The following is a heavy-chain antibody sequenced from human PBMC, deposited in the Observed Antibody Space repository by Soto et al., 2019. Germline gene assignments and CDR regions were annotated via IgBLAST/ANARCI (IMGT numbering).Heavy chain of an antibody. CDR1: GGSISSSSYY. CDR2: IYYSGST. D-gene: IGHD4-4*01. J-gene: IGHJ6*02. V-gene: IGHV4-39*01. Sequence: SETLSLTCTVSGGSISSSSYYWGWIRQPPGKGLEWIGSIYYSGSTYYNPSLKSRVTISVDTSKNQFSLKLSSVTAADTAVYYCASGDDYSNYGLYYYGMDVWGQGTPVTVS. CDR3: ASGDDYSNYGLYYYGMDV.